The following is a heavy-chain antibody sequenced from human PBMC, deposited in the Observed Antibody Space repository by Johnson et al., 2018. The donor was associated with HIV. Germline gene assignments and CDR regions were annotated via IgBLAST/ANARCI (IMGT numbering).Heavy chain of an antibody. J-gene: IGHJ3*02. CDR1: GFTFSSYG. CDR3: AKGLGRAAAGTRNACDI. D-gene: IGHD6-13*01. CDR2: IRFDGSDK. V-gene: IGHV3-30*02. Sequence: QVQLVESGGGVVQPGGSLTLSCAASGFTFSSYGMHWVRQAPVKGMEWVGFIRFDGSDKFYADSVKGRFTISRDNSKNTLYLQMNSLRAEDTAVYYCAKGLGRAAAGTRNACDIWGQGTMVTVSS.